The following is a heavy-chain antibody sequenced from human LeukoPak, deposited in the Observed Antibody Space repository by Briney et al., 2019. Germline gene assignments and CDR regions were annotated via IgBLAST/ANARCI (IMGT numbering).Heavy chain of an antibody. CDR3: ARVTPSSGWYKYYYYYMDV. CDR1: GGSISSYY. V-gene: IGHV4-4*07. CDR2: IYTSGST. D-gene: IGHD6-19*01. Sequence: KTSETLSLTCTVSGGSISSYYCSWIRQPAGKLLEWIGRIYTSGSTNYNPSLKSRVTISVDTSKNQFSLKLSSVTAADTAVYYCARVTPSSGWYKYYYYYMDVWGKGTTVTISS. J-gene: IGHJ6*03.